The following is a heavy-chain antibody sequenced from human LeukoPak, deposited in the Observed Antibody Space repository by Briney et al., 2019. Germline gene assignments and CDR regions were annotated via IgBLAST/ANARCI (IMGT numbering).Heavy chain of an antibody. J-gene: IGHJ4*02. V-gene: IGHV1-2*02. CDR2: INPNSGGT. CDR1: GDTFTGHY. Sequence: ASVKVSCKASGDTFTGHYMHWVRQAPGQGLEWMGWINPNSGGTNYPQKFQGRVTMTRDTSISTAYMELSRLRSDDTAMYYCAKEGRNRNFDYWGQGTLVTVSS. D-gene: IGHD1-14*01. CDR3: AKEGRNRNFDY.